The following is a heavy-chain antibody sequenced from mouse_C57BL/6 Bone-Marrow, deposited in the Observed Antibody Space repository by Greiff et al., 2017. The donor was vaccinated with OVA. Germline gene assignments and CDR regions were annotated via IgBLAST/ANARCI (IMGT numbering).Heavy chain of an antibody. J-gene: IGHJ3*01. CDR3: TRRTTVVGPFAY. D-gene: IGHD1-1*01. Sequence: VQLQQSGAELVRPGASVTLSCKASGYTFTDYEMHWVKQTPVHGLEWIGAIDPETGGTAYNQKFKGKAILTADKSSSTAYMELRSLTSEDSAVYYCTRRTTVVGPFAYWGQGTLVTVSA. CDR2: IDPETGGT. CDR1: GYTFTDYE. V-gene: IGHV1-15*01.